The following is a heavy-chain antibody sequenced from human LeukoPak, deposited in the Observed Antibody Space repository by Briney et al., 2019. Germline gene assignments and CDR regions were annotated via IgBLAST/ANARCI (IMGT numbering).Heavy chain of an antibody. D-gene: IGHD3-10*01. J-gene: IGHJ4*02. Sequence: LSGESLRLSCAAAGFTFTSYAINWVRQAPGKGLEWVSGISGSGVSTYYADSVKGRFTISRDNSENTVYLQMDSLRVEDTALYYCIRGRLGIGAGRYYFYYWGQGTLVTVSS. CDR1: GFTFTSYA. CDR3: IRGRLGIGAGRYYFYY. V-gene: IGHV3-23*01. CDR2: ISGSGVST.